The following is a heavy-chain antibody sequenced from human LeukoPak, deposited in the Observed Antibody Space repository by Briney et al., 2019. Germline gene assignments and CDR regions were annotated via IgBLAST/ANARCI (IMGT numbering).Heavy chain of an antibody. D-gene: IGHD1-14*01. CDR2: TNGATGNT. CDR3: ARSPGGNARTWLDY. J-gene: IGHJ4*02. CDR1: GYTFTDYA. V-gene: IGHV1-3*02. Sequence: ASVKVSCKASGYTFTDYALHWVRQAPGQRLEWMGWTNGATGNTRFSQDFQDRLTITIDTSASTAYMELSSLRSEDTAVYYCARSPGGNARTWLDYWGQETLVTVSS.